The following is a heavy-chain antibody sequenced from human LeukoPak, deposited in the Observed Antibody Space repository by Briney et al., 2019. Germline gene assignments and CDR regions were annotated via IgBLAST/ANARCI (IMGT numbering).Heavy chain of an antibody. CDR3: ARSRGYCSSTSCYTENWFDP. CDR2: IGAYNGNT. V-gene: IGHV1-18*01. Sequence: ASVKVSCKASGYTFTNYGISWVRLAPGQGLEWMGWIGAYNGNTNYAQKLQGRVSMTTDTSTSTAYMELSSLRSEDTAVYYCARSRGYCSSTSCYTENWFDPWGQGTLVTVSS. CDR1: GYTFTNYG. J-gene: IGHJ5*02. D-gene: IGHD2-2*02.